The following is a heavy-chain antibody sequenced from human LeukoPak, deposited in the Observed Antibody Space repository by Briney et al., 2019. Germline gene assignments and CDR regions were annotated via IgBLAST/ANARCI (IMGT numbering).Heavy chain of an antibody. Sequence: ASVRVSCKASGYTFTSYDINWVRQAPGQGLEWMGWMNPNSGNTGYAQKFQGRVTMTRNTSISTAYMELSSLRSEDTAVYYCARAYSSGWPLNYWGQGTLVTVSS. CDR1: GYTFTSYD. J-gene: IGHJ4*02. D-gene: IGHD6-19*01. CDR3: ARAYSSGWPLNY. V-gene: IGHV1-8*01. CDR2: MNPNSGNT.